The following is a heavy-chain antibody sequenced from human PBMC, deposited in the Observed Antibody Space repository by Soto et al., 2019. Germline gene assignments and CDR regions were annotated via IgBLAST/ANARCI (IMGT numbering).Heavy chain of an antibody. CDR1: GASITSLYYY. Sequence: SETLSLTCTVSGASITSLYYYWGWIRQPPGKGLEWIGSSYHSGSAYYAPSLMSRVAMSVDTSKNQFSLKLNSVTAADTAVYYCARRGWGSSSFFDYWGQGTLVTVSS. CDR3: ARRGWGSSSFFDY. D-gene: IGHD6-6*01. V-gene: IGHV4-39*01. J-gene: IGHJ4*02. CDR2: SYHSGSA.